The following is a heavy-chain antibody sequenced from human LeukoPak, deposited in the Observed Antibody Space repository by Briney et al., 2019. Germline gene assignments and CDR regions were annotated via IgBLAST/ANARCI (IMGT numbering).Heavy chain of an antibody. CDR3: ARLVAPRPVDY. Sequence: GGSLRLSCAASGFTFSTYGMHWVRQAPGKGLEWVAFIRYDGRNKYYADSVKGRFTISRDNSKNTLCLQMNSLKASDTAMYYCARLVAPRPVDYWGQGTLVTVSS. V-gene: IGHV3-30*02. J-gene: IGHJ4*02. CDR1: GFTFSTYG. D-gene: IGHD6-6*01. CDR2: IRYDGRNK.